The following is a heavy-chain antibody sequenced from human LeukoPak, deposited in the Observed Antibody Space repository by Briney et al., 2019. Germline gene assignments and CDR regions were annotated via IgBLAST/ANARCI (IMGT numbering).Heavy chain of an antibody. CDR1: GFTFSSYA. V-gene: IGHV3-23*01. D-gene: IGHD1-1*01. Sequence: GGSLRLSCAASGFTFSSYAMSWVRQAPGKGLEWVSAISGSGGSTYYADSVKGRFTISRDNAKNSLYLQMNSLRAEDTAVYYCARDMTTLVYAFDIWGQGTMVTVSS. CDR2: ISGSGGST. CDR3: ARDMTTLVYAFDI. J-gene: IGHJ3*02.